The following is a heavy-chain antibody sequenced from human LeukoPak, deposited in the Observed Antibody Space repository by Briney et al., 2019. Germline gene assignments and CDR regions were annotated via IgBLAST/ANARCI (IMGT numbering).Heavy chain of an antibody. CDR3: ARTVTAYSWWFDP. Sequence: SVKVSCKASGGTFSSYAISWVRQAPGQGLEWMGGIILIFGTANYAQKFQGRVTITADESTSTAYMELSSLRSEDTAVYYCARTVTAYSWWFDPWGQGTLVTVSS. V-gene: IGHV1-69*13. J-gene: IGHJ5*02. D-gene: IGHD2-21*02. CDR1: GGTFSSYA. CDR2: IILIFGTA.